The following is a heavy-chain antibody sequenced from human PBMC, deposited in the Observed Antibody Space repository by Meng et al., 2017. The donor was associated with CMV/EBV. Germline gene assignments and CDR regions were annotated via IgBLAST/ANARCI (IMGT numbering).Heavy chain of an antibody. Sequence: ASVKVSCKASGYTFTSYGISWVRQAPGQGLEWMGWISAYNGNTNYAQKLQGRVTMTTDTSTSTAYMELRSLRSDDTAVYYCARGGPQGNYDFWSGVYYYSMDVWGQGTTVTVSS. CDR3: ARGGPQGNYDFWSGVYYYSMDV. CDR1: GYTFTSYG. D-gene: IGHD3-3*01. V-gene: IGHV1-18*01. CDR2: ISAYNGNT. J-gene: IGHJ6*02.